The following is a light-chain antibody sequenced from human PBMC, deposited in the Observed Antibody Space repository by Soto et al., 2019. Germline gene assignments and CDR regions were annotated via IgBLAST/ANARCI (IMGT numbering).Light chain of an antibody. CDR2: AAS. CDR1: QSVSSSY. CDR3: HQYGTSPRT. J-gene: IGKJ1*01. V-gene: IGKV3-20*01. Sequence: ILLTQSPSTMSLLPGERATLSCRASQSVSSSYLAWYQQKPGQAPRLLIYAASSRATGIPDRFSGSGSGTDFTLTISRLEPEDFAVYYCHQYGTSPRTFGQGTKVDIK.